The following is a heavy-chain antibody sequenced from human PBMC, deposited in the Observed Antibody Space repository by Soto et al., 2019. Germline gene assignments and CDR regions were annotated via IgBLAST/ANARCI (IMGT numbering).Heavy chain of an antibody. V-gene: IGHV5-10-1*01. J-gene: IGHJ4*02. CDR3: ARIPFFTYYYGSGSYFGY. Sequence: GESMQICRNGAGESFAGYWISWVRQMPWKGLEWMGRIDPSDSYTNYSPSFQGHVTISAGKSISTAYLQWSSLKASDTAMYYCARIPFFTYYYGSGSYFGYWGQGTLVTVSS. CDR2: IDPSDSYT. CDR1: GESFAGYW. D-gene: IGHD3-10*01.